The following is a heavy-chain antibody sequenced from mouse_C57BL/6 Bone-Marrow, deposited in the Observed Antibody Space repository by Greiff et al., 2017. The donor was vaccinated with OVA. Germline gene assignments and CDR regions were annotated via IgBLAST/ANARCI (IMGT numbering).Heavy chain of an antibody. V-gene: IGHV1-50*01. CDR2: IDPSDSYT. Sequence: QVQLQQSGAELVKPGASVKLSCKASGYTFTSYWMQWVKQRPGQGLEWIGEIDPSDSYTNYNQKFKGKATLTVDTSSSTAYMQLSSLTSEDSAVYYCAREGFYDGYYAAYWGQGTLVTVSA. CDR1: GYTFTSYW. CDR3: AREGFYDGYYAAY. J-gene: IGHJ3*01. D-gene: IGHD2-3*01.